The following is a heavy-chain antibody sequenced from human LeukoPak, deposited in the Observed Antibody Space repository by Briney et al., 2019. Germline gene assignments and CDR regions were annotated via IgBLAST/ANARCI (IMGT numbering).Heavy chain of an antibody. CDR3: AKAGSGHYYDY. D-gene: IGHD3-22*01. Sequence: GGSLRLSCAASGFAFNSYDMTWVRRAPGKGLEWVSLIATDTYYADSVRGRFTISRDNSKNTLYLQMNSLRADDTAVYYCAKAGSGHYYDYWGQGTLVTVSS. J-gene: IGHJ4*02. CDR2: IATDT. V-gene: IGHV3-23*01. CDR1: GFAFNSYD.